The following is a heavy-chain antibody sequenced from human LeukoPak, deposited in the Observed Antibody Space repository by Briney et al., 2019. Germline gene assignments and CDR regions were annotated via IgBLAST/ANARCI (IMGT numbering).Heavy chain of an antibody. CDR2: IYYSGST. CDR3: ASTPFRYCSSTSCYTADY. J-gene: IGHJ4*02. CDR1: GGSISSSSYY. V-gene: IGHV4-39*01. Sequence: SETLSLTCTVSGGSISSSSYYRGWIRQPPGKGLEWIGSIYYSGSTYYNPSLKSRVTISVDTSKNQFSLKLSSVTAADTAVYYCASTPFRYCSSTSCYTADYWGQGTLVTVSS. D-gene: IGHD2-2*02.